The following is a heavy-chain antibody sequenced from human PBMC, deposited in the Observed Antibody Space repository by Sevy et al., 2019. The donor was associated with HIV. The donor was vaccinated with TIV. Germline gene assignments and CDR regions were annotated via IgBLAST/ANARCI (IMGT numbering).Heavy chain of an antibody. CDR3: ARNLDYYASGPPDS. Sequence: GGSLRLSCAASGFTFSSYWMHWVRQAPGKGLEWVDNIKKDGSEKYYVDSVKGRFTISRDNAKDSLFLQMNSLRAEDTAVYYCARNLDYYASGPPDSWGRGTLVTVSS. CDR1: GFTFSSYW. D-gene: IGHD3-10*01. V-gene: IGHV3-7*01. J-gene: IGHJ4*02. CDR2: IKKDGSEK.